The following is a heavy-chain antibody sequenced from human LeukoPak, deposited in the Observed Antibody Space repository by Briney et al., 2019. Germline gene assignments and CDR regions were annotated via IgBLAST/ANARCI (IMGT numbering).Heavy chain of an antibody. Sequence: GGSLRLSCAASGFKFSDHYIDCVRPAPGKGLEWVGRNRNKVSSHTTEYAASMEGRFTIARAVSENSLYLQMNSLRTEDTAVYYCGRIAINANDGMDVWGQGTTVTVSS. J-gene: IGHJ6*02. CDR1: GFKFSDHY. CDR3: GRIAINANDGMDV. CDR2: NRNKVSSHTT. D-gene: IGHD1-1*01. V-gene: IGHV3-72*01.